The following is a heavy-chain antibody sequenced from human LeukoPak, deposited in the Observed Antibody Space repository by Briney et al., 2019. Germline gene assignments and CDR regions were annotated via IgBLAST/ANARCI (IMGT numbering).Heavy chain of an antibody. Sequence: SGGSLRLSCAASGFTVSSNYMSWVRQAPGKGLEWVSVIYSGGSTYYADSVKGRFTISRDNSKNTLYLQMNSLRAEDTAVYYCARDLHPHYYDSSGYFDYWGQGTLVTVSS. CDR2: IYSGGST. D-gene: IGHD3-22*01. CDR3: ARDLHPHYYDSSGYFDY. J-gene: IGHJ4*02. V-gene: IGHV3-66*01. CDR1: GFTVSSNY.